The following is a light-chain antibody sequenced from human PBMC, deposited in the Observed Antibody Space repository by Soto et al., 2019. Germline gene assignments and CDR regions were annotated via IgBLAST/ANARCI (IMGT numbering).Light chain of an antibody. Sequence: QSALTQPASVSGSPGQSITISCTGTSSDVGSYNLVSWYQQHPGKAPKLMIYECSKRPSGVSNRFSGSKSGNTASLTISGLQAEDEADYYCCSYAGSSIVVFGGGTKLTGL. V-gene: IGLV2-23*01. CDR3: CSYAGSSIVV. CDR1: SSDVGSYNL. CDR2: ECS. J-gene: IGLJ2*01.